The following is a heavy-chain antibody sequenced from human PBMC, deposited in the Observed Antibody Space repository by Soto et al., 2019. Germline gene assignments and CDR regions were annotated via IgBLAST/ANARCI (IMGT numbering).Heavy chain of an antibody. CDR2: NNHRGHT. D-gene: IGHD2-8*02. Sequence: QVQLQQWGAGLLKPSETLSLTCAVYGGSFSGYFWTWVRQSPGKGLDWIGQNNHRGHTNYNPSLKSRVTISLDMSKNQFSLKLTSVTAADTAVYYCARAQFVDYGVLAVATYFDFWGQGTLVSVSS. V-gene: IGHV4-34*02. CDR3: ARAQFVDYGVLAVATYFDF. J-gene: IGHJ4*02. CDR1: GGSFSGYF.